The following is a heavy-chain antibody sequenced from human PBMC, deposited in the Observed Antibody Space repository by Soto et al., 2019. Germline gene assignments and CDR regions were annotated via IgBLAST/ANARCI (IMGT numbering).Heavy chain of an antibody. V-gene: IGHV3-74*01. CDR2: LNGDGTGT. J-gene: IGHJ4*02. Sequence: EVELVESGGGLVQPGGSLRLSCAASGFTLIRYWMHWVRQAPGKGLVWVSRLNGDGTGTSYADSVKVRFTISIDNDKNPLYLEMNSLRAEDTAVYDCARGGGGGSFDQWGQGTLVTVSS. CDR1: GFTLIRYW. D-gene: IGHD2-15*01. CDR3: ARGGGGGSFDQ.